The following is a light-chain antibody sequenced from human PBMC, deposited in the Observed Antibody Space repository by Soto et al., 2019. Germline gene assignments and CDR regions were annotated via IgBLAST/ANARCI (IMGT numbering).Light chain of an antibody. Sequence: QSALTQPASVSGSPGQSITISCTGTSSDVGGYNYVSWYQHHPGKAPKLMIYDVSNRPSGVSNRFSGSKSGNTASLTISGLQAEDEADYYCSSYTISSTLVFGGGTKLTVL. CDR1: SSDVGGYNY. CDR2: DVS. V-gene: IGLV2-14*03. J-gene: IGLJ2*01. CDR3: SSYTISSTLV.